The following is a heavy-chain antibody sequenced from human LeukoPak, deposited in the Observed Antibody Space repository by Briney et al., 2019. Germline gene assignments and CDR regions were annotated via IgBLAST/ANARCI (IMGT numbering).Heavy chain of an antibody. J-gene: IGHJ6*03. CDR1: GYTFTSYD. D-gene: IGHD3-3*01. CDR3: ARTRNVLRFFRTGYYYYYMDV. V-gene: IGHV1-8*03. CDR2: MNPNSGNT. Sequence: ASVKVSCKASGYTFTSYDINWVRQATGQGLEWMGGMNPNSGNTGYAQKIQGRVIITRNTSISTAYMELSSLRSEDTAVYYCARTRNVLRFFRTGYYYYYMDVWGKGTTVTVS.